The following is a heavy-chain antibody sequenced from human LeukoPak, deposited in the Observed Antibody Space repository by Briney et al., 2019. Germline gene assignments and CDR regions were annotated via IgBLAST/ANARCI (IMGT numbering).Heavy chain of an antibody. CDR3: ARVIGWDEPFDI. D-gene: IGHD1-26*01. J-gene: IGHJ3*02. Sequence: GGSLRLSCSASGFTLSNYWMHWVRQAPGKGLVGVSRINTDGSSTNYADSVKGRFTVSRDNAKNTLYLQMNSLRAEDTAVYYCARVIGWDEPFDIWGQGTMVTVSS. V-gene: IGHV3-74*01. CDR1: GFTLSNYW. CDR2: INTDGSST.